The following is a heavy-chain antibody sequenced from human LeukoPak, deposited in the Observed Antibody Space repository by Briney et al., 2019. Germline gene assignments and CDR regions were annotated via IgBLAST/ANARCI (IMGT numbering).Heavy chain of an antibody. D-gene: IGHD2-21*01. J-gene: IGHJ6*02. CDR2: INPNSGGT. CDR3: ARGKGIGYYYGMDV. CDR1: GYTFTGYY. Sequence: ASVKVSCKASGYTFTGYYMHWVRQAPGQGLEWMGWINPNSGGTNYAQKFQGRVTMTRDTSISTAYMELSRLRPDDTAVYYCARGKGIGYYYGMDVWGQGTTVTVSS. V-gene: IGHV1-2*02.